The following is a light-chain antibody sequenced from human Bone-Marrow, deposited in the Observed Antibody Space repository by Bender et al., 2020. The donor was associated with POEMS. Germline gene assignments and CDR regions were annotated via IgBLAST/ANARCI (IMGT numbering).Light chain of an antibody. V-gene: IGLV2-8*01. Sequence: QSALTQPPSAYGSPGQSVTISCTGTSSDVGGYKYVSWYQQYPGKAPKLVIYEVYNRPSGVSFRFSGSKSGNTASLTISGLQAEDEADYYCTSYSGTYVVFGGGTKLTVL. CDR2: EVY. CDR3: TSYSGTYVV. CDR1: SSDVGGYKY. J-gene: IGLJ2*01.